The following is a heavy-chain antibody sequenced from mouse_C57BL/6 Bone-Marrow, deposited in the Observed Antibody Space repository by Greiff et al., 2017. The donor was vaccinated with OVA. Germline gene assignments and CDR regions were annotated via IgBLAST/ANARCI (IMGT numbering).Heavy chain of an antibody. CDR3: TTPITTVVDWYFDV. V-gene: IGHV14-4*01. Sequence: EVQLQQSGAELVRPGASVKLSCTASGFNIKDDYMHWVKQRPEQGLEWIGWIDPENGDTEYASKFQGKATITAETSSNTAYLQLSSLTSEDTAVYYCTTPITTVVDWYFDVWGTGTTVTVSS. CDR2: IDPENGDT. D-gene: IGHD1-1*01. J-gene: IGHJ1*03. CDR1: GFNIKDDY.